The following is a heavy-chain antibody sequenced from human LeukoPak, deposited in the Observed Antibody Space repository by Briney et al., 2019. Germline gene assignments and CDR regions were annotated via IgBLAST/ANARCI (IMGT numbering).Heavy chain of an antibody. J-gene: IGHJ5*02. D-gene: IGHD6-19*01. CDR3: ARDPGGIAVAGTDNWFDP. V-gene: IGHV3-48*04. CDR2: ISSSGSTI. Sequence: GGSLRLSCAASGFTFSSYAMSWVRQAPGKGLEWVSYISSSGSTIYYADSVKGRFTISRDNAKNSLYLQMNSLRAEDTAVYYCARDPGGIAVAGTDNWFDPWGQGTLVTVSS. CDR1: GFTFSSYA.